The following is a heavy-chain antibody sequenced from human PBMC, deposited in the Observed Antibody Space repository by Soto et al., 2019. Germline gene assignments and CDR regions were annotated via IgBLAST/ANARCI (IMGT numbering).Heavy chain of an antibody. CDR1: GFTASSKY. CDR3: ARELPPDL. CDR2: IWSAGFT. V-gene: IGHV3-53*01. D-gene: IGHD2-15*01. J-gene: IGHJ5*02. Sequence: GGSLRLSCAASGFTASSKYMTWVRQAPGKGLEWVSIIWSAGFTYYADSVKGRFTISRDNSKNTVYLQMNSLRIEDSAVYYCARELPPDLWGQGTLVTVSS.